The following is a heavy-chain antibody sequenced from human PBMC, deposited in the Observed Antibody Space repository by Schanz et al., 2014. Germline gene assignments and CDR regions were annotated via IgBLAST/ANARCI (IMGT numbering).Heavy chain of an antibody. CDR1: GFTLSSYG. V-gene: IGHV3-48*01. CDR2: ITYNGGTI. Sequence: VRLVESGGGVVQPGRSLRLSCAASGFTLSSYGMHWVRQAPGKGLEWISYITYNGGTIYYADSVKGRFTISRDNAKNTLYLQMNSLRAEDTAVYYCAKVRYSSGWRGDYFDEWGQGTLVTVSS. J-gene: IGHJ4*02. D-gene: IGHD6-25*01. CDR3: AKVRYSSGWRGDYFDE.